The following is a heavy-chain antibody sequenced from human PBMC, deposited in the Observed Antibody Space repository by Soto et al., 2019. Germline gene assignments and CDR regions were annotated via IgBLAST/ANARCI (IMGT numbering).Heavy chain of an antibody. Sequence: PSETQSLTCTVSGGSISSYDWSWIRQPPGKGLEWIGYIYYSGSTNYNPSLKSRVTISVDTSKNQFSLKLSSVTAADTAVYYCARFRSYDSSGYTRPLGFDYWGQGTLVTVSS. J-gene: IGHJ4*02. CDR2: IYYSGST. CDR1: GGSISSYD. D-gene: IGHD3-22*01. CDR3: ARFRSYDSSGYTRPLGFDY. V-gene: IGHV4-59*01.